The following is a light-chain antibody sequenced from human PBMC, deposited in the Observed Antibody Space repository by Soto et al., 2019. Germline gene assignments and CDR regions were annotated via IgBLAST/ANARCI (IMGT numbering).Light chain of an antibody. Sequence: SYELTQPPSVSVAPGKTARITCGGNNIGSKSVHWYQQKPGQAPVLVIYYDSDRPSGIPERFSGSNSGNTATLTISRVEAGDEADYYCQVWDSSSDPWVFGGWTKLTVL. CDR3: QVWDSSSDPWV. CDR1: NIGSKS. J-gene: IGLJ3*02. CDR2: YDS. V-gene: IGLV3-21*04.